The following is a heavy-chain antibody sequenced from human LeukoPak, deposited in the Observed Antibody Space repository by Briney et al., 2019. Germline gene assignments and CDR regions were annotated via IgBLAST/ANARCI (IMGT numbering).Heavy chain of an antibody. CDR2: ISGSGGST. CDR1: GFTFSSYW. Sequence: TGGSLRLSCAASGFTFSSYWMHWVRQAPGKGLEWVSAISGSGGSTYYADSVKGRFTISRDNSKNTLYLQMNSLRAEDTAVYYCAKGDSGVAAGSNFDYWGQGTLVTVSS. D-gene: IGHD6-13*01. CDR3: AKGDSGVAAGSNFDY. J-gene: IGHJ4*02. V-gene: IGHV3-23*01.